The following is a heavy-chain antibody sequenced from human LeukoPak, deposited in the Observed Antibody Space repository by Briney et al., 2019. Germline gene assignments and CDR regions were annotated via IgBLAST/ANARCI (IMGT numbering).Heavy chain of an antibody. D-gene: IGHD3-22*01. V-gene: IGHV3-7*01. CDR2: IKQDGSEK. CDR3: ARDHGSSGYYYYGMDV. J-gene: IGHJ6*02. Sequence: GGSLRLSCEASGFTFSSYWMSWVRQAPGKGLEWVANIKQDGSEKYYVDSVKGRFTISRDNAKNSLYLQMNSLRAEDTAVYYCARDHGSSGYYYYGMDVWGQGTTVTVSS. CDR1: GFTFSSYW.